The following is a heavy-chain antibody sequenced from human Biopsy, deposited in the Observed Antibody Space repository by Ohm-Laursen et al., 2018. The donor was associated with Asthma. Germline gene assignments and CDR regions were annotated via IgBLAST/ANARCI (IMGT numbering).Heavy chain of an antibody. CDR2: ISYDGSSI. CDR1: RFTYE. CDR3: ARVDGVVEPATRMGGMDV. V-gene: IGHV3-30-3*01. Sequence: SLRLSCAASRFTYEMHWVRQAPGKGLEWVAVISYDGSSIYYADSVKGRFTISRDNSKNTLYLQMNSLSAEDSAVYYCARVDGVVEPATRMGGMDVWGQGTTVTVSS. J-gene: IGHJ6*02. D-gene: IGHD2-15*01.